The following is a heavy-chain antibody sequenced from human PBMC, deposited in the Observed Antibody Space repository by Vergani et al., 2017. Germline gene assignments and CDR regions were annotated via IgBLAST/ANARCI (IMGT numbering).Heavy chain of an antibody. J-gene: IGHJ4*02. CDR3: ARDSGGYSYGYFGY. V-gene: IGHV4-34*01. Sequence: QVQLQQWGAGLLKPSETLSLTCAVYGGSFSGYYWSWIRQPPGKGLEWIGEINHSGSTNYNPSLKSRVTISVDTSKNQFSLKLSSVTAADTAVYYCARDSGGYSYGYFGYWGQGTLVTVSS. CDR1: GGSFSGYY. D-gene: IGHD5-18*01. CDR2: INHSGST.